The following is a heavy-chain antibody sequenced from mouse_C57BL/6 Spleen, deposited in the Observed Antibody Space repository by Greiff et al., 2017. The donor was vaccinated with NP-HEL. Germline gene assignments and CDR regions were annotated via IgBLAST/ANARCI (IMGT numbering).Heavy chain of an antibody. J-gene: IGHJ4*01. V-gene: IGHV1-50*01. Sequence: VQLQQPGAELVKPGASVKLSCKASGYTFTSYWMQWVKQRPGQGLEWIGEIDPSDSYTNYNQKFKGKATLTVDTSSSTAYMQLSSLTSEDSAVYYCARYLRLPGAMDYWGQGTSVTVSS. D-gene: IGHD5-5*01. CDR2: IDPSDSYT. CDR3: ARYLRLPGAMDY. CDR1: GYTFTSYW.